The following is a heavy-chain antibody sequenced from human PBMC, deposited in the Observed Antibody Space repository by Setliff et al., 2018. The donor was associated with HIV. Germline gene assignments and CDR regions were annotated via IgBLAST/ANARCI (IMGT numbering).Heavy chain of an antibody. CDR3: ARGTAYYNFWSGYSQDYYYYMDV. CDR2: IYYSGTT. J-gene: IGHJ6*03. CDR1: GGSIYGSDYY. Sequence: PSETLSLTCTVSGGSIYGSDYYWGWIRQPPGKGLESIGSIYYSGTTYYNPSLKSRVTISVDTSKNQFSLKLSSVTAADTAVYYCARGTAYYNFWSGYSQDYYYYMDVWGKGTTVTVSS. D-gene: IGHD3-3*01. V-gene: IGHV4-39*01.